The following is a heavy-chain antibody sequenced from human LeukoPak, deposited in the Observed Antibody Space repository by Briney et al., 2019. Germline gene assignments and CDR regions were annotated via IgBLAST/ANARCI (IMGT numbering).Heavy chain of an antibody. Sequence: GGSLRLSCAASGFTFSSYSMNWVRQAPGKGLEWVSVIYSGGSTYYADSVKGRFTISRDNSKNTLYLQMNSLRAEDTAVYYCARERIIAAADNYYYYGMDVWGQGTTVTVSS. V-gene: IGHV3-66*01. CDR2: IYSGGST. J-gene: IGHJ6*02. D-gene: IGHD6-13*01. CDR1: GFTFSSYS. CDR3: ARERIIAAADNYYYYGMDV.